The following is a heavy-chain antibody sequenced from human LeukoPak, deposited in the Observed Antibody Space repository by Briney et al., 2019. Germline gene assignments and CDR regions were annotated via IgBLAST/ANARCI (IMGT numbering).Heavy chain of an antibody. CDR3: AKDGGLWVSAHWGDS. J-gene: IGHJ4*02. D-gene: IGHD7-27*01. V-gene: IGHV3-23*01. CDR2: ITTSDGNT. CDR1: GFTFSSYT. Sequence: GGSLRLSCAASGFTFSSYTMSWVRQAPGKGLEWVSTITTSDGNTYYADSVEGRFTVSRDNSKNTLFLQMNSLRAEDTAVYYCAKDGGLWVSAHWGDSWGRGTLVTVSS.